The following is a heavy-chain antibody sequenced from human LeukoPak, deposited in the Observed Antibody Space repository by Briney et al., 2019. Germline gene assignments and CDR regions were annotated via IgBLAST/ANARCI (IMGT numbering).Heavy chain of an antibody. Sequence: GGSLRLSCAASGFTCSNAWMSWVRQAPGKGLEWVGRIKSKTDGGTTDYAAPVKGRFTISRDDSKNTLYLQMNSLKTEDTAVYYCTTERGGFDYGGNSVYWGQGTLVTVSS. CDR1: GFTCSNAW. V-gene: IGHV3-15*01. D-gene: IGHD4-23*01. CDR3: TTERGGFDYGGNSVY. J-gene: IGHJ4*02. CDR2: IKSKTDGGTT.